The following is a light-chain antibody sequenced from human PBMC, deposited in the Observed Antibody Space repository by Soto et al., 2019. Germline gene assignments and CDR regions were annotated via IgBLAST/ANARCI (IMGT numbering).Light chain of an antibody. CDR3: QQYNNWPPLFT. CDR2: GAS. V-gene: IGKV3-15*01. J-gene: IGKJ3*01. CDR1: QSVSSN. Sequence: EIVMTQSPATLSVSPGERATLSCRASQSVSSNLAWYQQKPGQAPRLLIYGASTRATGIPARFSGSGSGTEFTLTISSLQSEDFAVYYWQQYNNWPPLFTFGPGTKVDIK.